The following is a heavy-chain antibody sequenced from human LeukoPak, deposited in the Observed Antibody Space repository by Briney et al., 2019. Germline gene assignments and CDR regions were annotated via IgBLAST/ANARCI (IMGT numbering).Heavy chain of an antibody. J-gene: IGHJ4*02. CDR2: IYQNGGT. Sequence: PSETLSLTCTVSGGSISSSSYYWGWIRQPPGKGLEWIGSIYQNGGTYYNPSLQSRVTLSVDTSKNQFSLKLSSATAADTAVYYCARRVAAAGVDYFDYWGQGTLVTVSS. V-gene: IGHV4-39*01. CDR3: ARRVAAAGVDYFDY. D-gene: IGHD6-13*01. CDR1: GGSISSSSYY.